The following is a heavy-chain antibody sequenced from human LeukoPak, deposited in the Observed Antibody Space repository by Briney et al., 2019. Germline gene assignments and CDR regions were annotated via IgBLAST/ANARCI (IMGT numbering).Heavy chain of an antibody. CDR1: GFAFSSYW. CDR2: IKQDGSEK. J-gene: IGHJ4*02. CDR3: ARAPPAGYDFWSGYYDY. V-gene: IGHV3-7*01. D-gene: IGHD3-3*01. Sequence: GGSLRLSCATSGFAFSSYWMSWVRQAPGKGLEWVANIKQDGSEKYYVDSVKGRFTISRDNAKNSLYLQMNSLRAEDTAVYYCARAPPAGYDFWSGYYDYWGQGTLVTVSS.